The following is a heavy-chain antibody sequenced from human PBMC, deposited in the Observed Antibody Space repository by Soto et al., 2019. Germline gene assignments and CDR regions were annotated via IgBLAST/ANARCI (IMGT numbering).Heavy chain of an antibody. D-gene: IGHD2-21*02. J-gene: IGHJ4*02. Sequence: GGSLRLSCAASGFTFSSYAMSWVRQATGTGLEWVGSISCSGGSTYYAYSVKCRFTISIDNSNNSLYLQMNSMRAEDKALYYCAKDGNKEVVTAPGXCGPGTVGTVSS. CDR1: GFTFSSYA. CDR2: ISCSGGST. V-gene: IGHV3-23*01. CDR3: AKDGNKEVVTAPGX.